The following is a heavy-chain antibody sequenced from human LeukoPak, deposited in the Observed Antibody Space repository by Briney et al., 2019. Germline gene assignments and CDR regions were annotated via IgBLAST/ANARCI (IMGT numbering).Heavy chain of an antibody. J-gene: IGHJ5*02. CDR1: GYTFTSYD. D-gene: IGHD3-22*01. Sequence: ASVKVSCKASGYTFTSYDINWVRQATGQGLEWMGWMNPNSGNTGYAQKFQGGVTMTRNASISTAYMELSSLRSEDTAVYYCARVPYYYDSSGYYSGDHWFDPWGQGTLVTVSS. V-gene: IGHV1-8*01. CDR2: MNPNSGNT. CDR3: ARVPYYYDSSGYYSGDHWFDP.